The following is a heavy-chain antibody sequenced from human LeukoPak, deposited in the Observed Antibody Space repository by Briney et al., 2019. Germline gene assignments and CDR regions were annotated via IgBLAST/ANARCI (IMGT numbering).Heavy chain of an antibody. CDR1: GGSISSYY. CDR3: ARVLFESSGYPRDNAFDI. CDR2: IYYSGST. Sequence: SETPSLTCTVSGGSISSYYWSWIRQPPGKGLEWIGYIYYSGSTNYNPSLKSRVTISVDTSKNQFSLKLSSVTAADTAVYYCARVLFESSGYPRDNAFDIWGQGTMVTVSS. V-gene: IGHV4-59*01. D-gene: IGHD3-22*01. J-gene: IGHJ3*02.